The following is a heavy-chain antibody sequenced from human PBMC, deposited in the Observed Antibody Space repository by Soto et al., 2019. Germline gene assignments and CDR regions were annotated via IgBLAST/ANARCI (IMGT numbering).Heavy chain of an antibody. Sequence: QITLKESGPPLVKPTQTLTLTCTFSGFSLSTRGVGVGWIRQPPGKALEWLAVIYWDDDKRYSPSLQSRLTITKDTSKNQVVLTMTNMDPVDTATYYCARKTYGDYPTDYWGQGTLVTVSS. V-gene: IGHV2-5*02. J-gene: IGHJ4*02. CDR1: GFSLSTRGVG. D-gene: IGHD4-17*01. CDR3: ARKTYGDYPTDY. CDR2: IYWDDDK.